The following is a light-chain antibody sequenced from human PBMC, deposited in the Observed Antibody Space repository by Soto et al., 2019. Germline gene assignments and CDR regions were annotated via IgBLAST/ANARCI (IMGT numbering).Light chain of an antibody. CDR1: SSNIGSNY. V-gene: IGLV1-47*01. CDR2: RNN. J-gene: IGLJ2*01. Sequence: QSVLTQPPSASGTPGQRVTISCSGSSSNIGSNYVYWYQQLPGTAPKLIIYRNNQRPSGVPDRFSGSKSGTSASLAISGLRSEDEADYYCAAWDDSLSASFGGGTKLTVL. CDR3: AAWDDSLSAS.